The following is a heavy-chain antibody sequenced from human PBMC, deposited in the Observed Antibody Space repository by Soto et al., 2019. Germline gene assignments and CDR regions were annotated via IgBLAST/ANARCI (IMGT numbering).Heavy chain of an antibody. CDR3: AKLGHDSSGTFDY. Sequence: PGGSLSLSCAASGFTFSSYAMSWVRQAPGKGLEWVSAISGSGGSTYYAHSVKGRFTISRDNSKNTLYLQMNSLRAEDTAVYYCAKLGHDSSGTFDYWGQGTLVNVSS. CDR1: GFTFSSYA. CDR2: ISGSGGST. V-gene: IGHV3-23*01. J-gene: IGHJ4*02. D-gene: IGHD3-22*01.